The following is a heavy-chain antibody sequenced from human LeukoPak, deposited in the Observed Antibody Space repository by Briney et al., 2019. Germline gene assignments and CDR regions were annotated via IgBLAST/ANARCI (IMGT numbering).Heavy chain of an antibody. CDR2: INPNSDGT. CDR3: AREIMVRGVIITSDY. D-gene: IGHD3-10*01. CDR1: GYTFTGYY. J-gene: IGHJ4*02. V-gene: IGHV1-2*02. Sequence: ASVKVSCKASGYTFTGYYMHWVRQAPGQGLEWMGWINPNSDGTNYAQKFQGRVTMTRDTSISTAYMELSRLRSDDTAMYYCAREIMVRGVIITSDYWGQGTLVTVSS.